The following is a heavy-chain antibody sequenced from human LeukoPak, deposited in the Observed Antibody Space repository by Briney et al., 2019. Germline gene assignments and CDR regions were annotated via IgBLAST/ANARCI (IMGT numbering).Heavy chain of an antibody. CDR3: ARLQAYGSGFDY. J-gene: IGHJ4*02. CDR2: IYYSRST. D-gene: IGHD3-10*01. CDR1: GGSISSSSYC. Sequence: SETLSLTCTVSGGSISSSSYCWGWIRQPPGKGLEWIGSIYYSRSTYYNPSLKSRVTISVDTSKNQFSLKLSSVTAADTAVYYCARLQAYGSGFDYWGQGTLVTVSS. V-gene: IGHV4-39*01.